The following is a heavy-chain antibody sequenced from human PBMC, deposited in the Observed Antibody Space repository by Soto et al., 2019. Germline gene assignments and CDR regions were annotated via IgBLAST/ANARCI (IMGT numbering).Heavy chain of an antibody. V-gene: IGHV4-31*03. D-gene: IGHD6-6*01. J-gene: IGHJ6*02. Sequence: QVQLQESGPGVVKPSQTLSLTCSVSGGCMNSDGYYWSWIRQHPGKGLEWIGYIYYNGDTYYNPSLKSRVTISVDTSKNQFSLNLTSVTAADTAVYYSARRGGSSSGYYYYAMDVWGQGTTVTVSS. CDR3: ARRGGSSSGYYYYAMDV. CDR2: IYYNGDT. CDR1: GGCMNSDGYY.